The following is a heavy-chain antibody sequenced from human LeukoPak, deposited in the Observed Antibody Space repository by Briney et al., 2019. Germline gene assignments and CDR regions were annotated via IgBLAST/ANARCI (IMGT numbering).Heavy chain of an antibody. CDR1: GFTFSSYS. CDR2: ITSNGGTT. J-gene: IGHJ4*02. Sequence: GGSLRLSCAASGFTFSSYSMVWVRQAPGKGLEYVSGITSNGGTTYYGNSVKGRFTISRDNSKDTLYLQMGSLRTEDMAVYYCAKGIRWASDYWGQGTPVTVAS. D-gene: IGHD4-23*01. CDR3: AKGIRWASDY. V-gene: IGHV3-64*01.